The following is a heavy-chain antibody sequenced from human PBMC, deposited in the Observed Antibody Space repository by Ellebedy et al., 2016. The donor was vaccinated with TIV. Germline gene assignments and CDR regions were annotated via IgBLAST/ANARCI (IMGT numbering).Heavy chain of an antibody. CDR1: GYSISRGYY. Sequence: ESLKISCTVSGYSISRGYYWGWIRQSPGKGLEWIGSVSHSGATYYNPSLKSRVTISIDTSKNQFSLKLNSMTAADTAVYYCARARYGAYRYFDLWGRGTLVAVSS. V-gene: IGHV4-38-2*02. J-gene: IGHJ2*01. CDR3: ARARYGAYRYFDL. CDR2: VSHSGAT. D-gene: IGHD4-17*01.